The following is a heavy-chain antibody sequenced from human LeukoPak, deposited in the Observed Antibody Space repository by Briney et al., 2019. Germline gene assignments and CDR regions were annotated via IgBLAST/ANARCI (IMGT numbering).Heavy chain of an antibody. D-gene: IGHD3-16*01. CDR2: IISSSSYI. CDR3: ARDWVDV. CDR1: GFTLSSYS. J-gene: IGHJ6*04. V-gene: IGHV3-21*01. Sequence: GGSLRLSCAASGFTLSSYSVNWVRHAPGGGLEWGSSIISSSSYIYCADSVEGRFTISRDNAKNSLYLQMNSMRAEDTAVYYCARDWVDVWGKGTTVTVSS.